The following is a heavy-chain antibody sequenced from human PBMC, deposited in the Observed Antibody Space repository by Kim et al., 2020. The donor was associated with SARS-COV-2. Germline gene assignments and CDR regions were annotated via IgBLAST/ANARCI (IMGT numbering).Heavy chain of an antibody. J-gene: IGHJ6*02. CDR3: ARVEGTVTTLYYYYGMDV. CDR2: IIPIFGTA. D-gene: IGHD4-17*01. Sequence: SVKVSCKASGGTFSSYAISWVRQAPGQGLEWMGGIIPIFGTANYAQKFQGRVTITADESTSTAYMELSSLRSEDTAVYYCARVEGTVTTLYYYYGMDVWGQGTTVTVSS. V-gene: IGHV1-69*13. CDR1: GGTFSSYA.